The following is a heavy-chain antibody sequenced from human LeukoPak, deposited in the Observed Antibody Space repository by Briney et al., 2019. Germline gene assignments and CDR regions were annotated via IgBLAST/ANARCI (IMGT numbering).Heavy chain of an antibody. CDR2: INHSGST. CDR3: ARAAYYYDSSGYY. D-gene: IGHD3-22*01. V-gene: IGHV4-34*01. Sequence: SETLSLTCAVYGGSFSGYHWSWIRQPPGKGLEWIGEINHSGSTNYNPSLKSRVTISADTSKSQFSLKLSSVAAADTAMYYCARAAYYYDSSGYYWGQGTLVTVSS. CDR1: GGSFSGYH. J-gene: IGHJ4*02.